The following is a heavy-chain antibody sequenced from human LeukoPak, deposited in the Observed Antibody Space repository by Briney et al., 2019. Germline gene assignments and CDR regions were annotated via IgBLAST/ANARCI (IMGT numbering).Heavy chain of an antibody. CDR3: ARGDILTGYFAFDY. CDR1: GYTFTSYG. V-gene: IGHV1-8*02. D-gene: IGHD3-9*01. J-gene: IGHJ4*02. CDR2: MNPNSGNT. Sequence: ASVKVSCKASGYTFTSYGISWVRQAPGQGLEWMGWMNPNSGNTGYAQKFQGRVTMTRNTSISTAYMELSSLRSEDTAVYYCARGDILTGYFAFDYWGQGTLVTVSS.